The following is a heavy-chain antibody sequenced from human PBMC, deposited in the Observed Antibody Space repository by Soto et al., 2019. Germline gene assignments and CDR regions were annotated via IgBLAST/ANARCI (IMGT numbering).Heavy chain of an antibody. CDR1: GYSFTSNW. J-gene: IGHJ3*01. D-gene: IGHD6-19*01. Sequence: ESLKISCKGSGYSFTSNWIGWVRQMSGKGLEWMAIINPGDSDTRYSPSFRGQVIISVDKSIGTAYLQWSSLKSSDTAMYYCARQAVGVPLDVWGQGTMVTVSS. CDR2: INPGDSDT. CDR3: ARQAVGVPLDV. V-gene: IGHV5-51*01.